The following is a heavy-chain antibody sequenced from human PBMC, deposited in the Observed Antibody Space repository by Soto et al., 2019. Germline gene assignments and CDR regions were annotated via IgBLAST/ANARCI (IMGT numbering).Heavy chain of an antibody. CDR1: GGSISSSSYY. CDR2: IYYSGST. V-gene: IGHV4-39*07. J-gene: IGHJ5*02. CDR3: ARGWFVEDNWFDP. D-gene: IGHD2-15*01. Sequence: PSETLSLTCTVSGGSISSSSYYWGWIRQPPGKGLEWIGSIYYSGSTYYNPSLKSRVTISVDTSKNQFSPKLRSEDTAVYYCARGWFVEDNWFDPWGQGTLVTVSS.